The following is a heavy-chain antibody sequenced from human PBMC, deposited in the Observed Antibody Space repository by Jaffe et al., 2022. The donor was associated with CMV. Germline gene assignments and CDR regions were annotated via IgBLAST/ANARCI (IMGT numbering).Heavy chain of an antibody. CDR1: GFTFSSYA. CDR2: ISGSGGST. Sequence: EVQLVESGGGLVQPGGSLRLSCAASGFTFSSYAMSWVRQAPGKGLEWVSAISGSGGSTYYADSVKGRFTISRDNSKNTLYLQMNSLRAEDTAVYYCAKDLGGSYPVTAGHNFDYWGQGTLVTVSS. CDR3: AKDLGGSYPVTAGHNFDY. D-gene: IGHD1-26*01. V-gene: IGHV3-23*04. J-gene: IGHJ4*02.